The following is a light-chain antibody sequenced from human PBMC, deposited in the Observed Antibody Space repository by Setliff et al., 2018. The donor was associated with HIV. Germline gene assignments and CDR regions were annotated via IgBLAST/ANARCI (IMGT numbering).Light chain of an antibody. CDR2: DVT. Sequence: QSVLTQPASVSRSPGQSITISCTGTSSDVGGYNYVSWYRQLPGRAPELMIYDVTNRPSGVSYRFSGSKSGNTASLTISGLQAEDEADYYCSSYTSSSSLLYVFGTGTKVTVL. CDR1: SSDVGGYNY. CDR3: SSYTSSSSLLYV. J-gene: IGLJ1*01. V-gene: IGLV2-14*03.